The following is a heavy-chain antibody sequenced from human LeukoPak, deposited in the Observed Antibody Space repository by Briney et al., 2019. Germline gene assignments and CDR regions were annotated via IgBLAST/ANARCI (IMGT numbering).Heavy chain of an antibody. Sequence: GASVKVSCKASGGTFTSYAISWVRQPPGPGLEWMGGIIPIFGTANYAQKFQGRVTITADESTSTAYMELSSLRSEDTAVYYCARGSVGMYSSGWYYFDYWGQGTLVTVSS. CDR2: IIPIFGTA. J-gene: IGHJ4*02. CDR3: ARGSVGMYSSGWYYFDY. CDR1: GGTFTSYA. D-gene: IGHD6-19*01. V-gene: IGHV1-69*13.